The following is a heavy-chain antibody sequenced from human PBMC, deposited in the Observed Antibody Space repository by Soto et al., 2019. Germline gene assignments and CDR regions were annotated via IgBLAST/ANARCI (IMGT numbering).Heavy chain of an antibody. CDR2: IVPIFGIP. CDR1: GSTYSTTA. D-gene: IGHD4-4*01. V-gene: IGHV1-69*10. Sequence: SSVKPICKASGSTYSTTAITWVRQAPGQELEWMGGIVPIFGIPNYAQKFQGRLAITADKSTNTAYMELSSLRSEDTAVYFCARCVVTTYGMDVSGQDTTVTV. J-gene: IGHJ6*02. CDR3: ARCVVTTYGMDV.